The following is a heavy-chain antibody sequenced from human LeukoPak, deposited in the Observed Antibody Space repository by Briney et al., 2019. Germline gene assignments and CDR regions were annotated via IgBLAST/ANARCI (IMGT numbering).Heavy chain of an antibody. CDR3: AKGGDQLLGYLGY. V-gene: IGHV1-2*02. D-gene: IGHD2-2*01. Sequence: ASVKVSCKASGYTFTGYYMHWVRQAPGQGLEWMGWINPNSGGTNYAQKSQGRVTMTRDTSISTAYMELSRLRSDDTAVYYCAKGGDQLLGYLGYWGQGTLVTVSS. CDR2: INPNSGGT. CDR1: GYTFTGYY. J-gene: IGHJ4*02.